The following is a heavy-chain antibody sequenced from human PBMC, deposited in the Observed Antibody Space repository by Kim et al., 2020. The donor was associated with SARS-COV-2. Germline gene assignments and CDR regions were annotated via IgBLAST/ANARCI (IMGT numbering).Heavy chain of an antibody. Sequence: ASVKVSCKASGYTFTSYGISWVRQAPGQGLEWMGWISAYNGNTNYAQKLQGRVTMTTDTSTSTAYMELRSLRSDDTAVYYCARGILTGYYGSTRGMDVWGQGTTVTVSS. J-gene: IGHJ6*02. CDR2: ISAYNGNT. V-gene: IGHV1-18*01. D-gene: IGHD3-9*01. CDR3: ARGILTGYYGSTRGMDV. CDR1: GYTFTSYG.